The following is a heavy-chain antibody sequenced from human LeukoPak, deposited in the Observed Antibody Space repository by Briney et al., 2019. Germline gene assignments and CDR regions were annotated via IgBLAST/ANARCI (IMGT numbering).Heavy chain of an antibody. Sequence: PSETLSLTCTVSGDSITSFYWSWIRQPPGKGPEWIGLIFHSGTTDYTPSLKTRVTMSIDTSKNQFSLNLSSVTASDTAVYYCARLPVGSEPAYWGPGTLVTVSS. CDR2: IFHSGTT. D-gene: IGHD6-19*01. CDR1: GDSITSFY. V-gene: IGHV4-59*08. J-gene: IGHJ4*02. CDR3: ARLPVGSEPAY.